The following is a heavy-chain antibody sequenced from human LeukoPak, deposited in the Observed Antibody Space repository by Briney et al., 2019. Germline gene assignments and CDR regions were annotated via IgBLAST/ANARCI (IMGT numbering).Heavy chain of an antibody. CDR2: IYYSGST. CDR3: ARGGMATICDY. D-gene: IGHD5-24*01. V-gene: IGHV4-59*01. Sequence: PSETLSLTCTVSGGSISSYYWSWIRQPPGKGLEWIGYIYYSGSTNYNPSLKSRVTISVDTSKNQFSLKLSSVTAADTAVYYCARGGMATICDYWGQGTLVTVSS. CDR1: GGSISSYY. J-gene: IGHJ4*02.